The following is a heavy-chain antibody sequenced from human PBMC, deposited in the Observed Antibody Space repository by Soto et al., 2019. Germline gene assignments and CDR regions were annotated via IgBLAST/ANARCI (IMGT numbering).Heavy chain of an antibody. CDR2: IYYSGST. V-gene: IGHV4-59*08. CDR1: GGSIGRYY. J-gene: IGHJ5*02. CDR3: ARHGHPGNWIDP. Sequence: SETLSLTCTVSGGSIGRYYWSWIRQPPGKGLEWIGYIYYSGSTNYNPSLKSRVTISVDTSKNQFSLKLSSVTAADTAVYYCARHGHPGNWIDPWGQGTLVTVSS.